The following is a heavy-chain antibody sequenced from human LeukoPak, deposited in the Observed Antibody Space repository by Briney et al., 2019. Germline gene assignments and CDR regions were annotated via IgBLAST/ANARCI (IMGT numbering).Heavy chain of an antibody. CDR3: ATEIAAAGYYFDY. Sequence: GSSVKVSCKASGGTFSSYAISWVRQAPGQGLEWMGGIIPIFGTANYAQKFQGRVTITADESTSTAYMELSSLRSEDTAVYYCATEIAAAGYYFDYWGQGTLVTVSS. D-gene: IGHD6-13*01. V-gene: IGHV1-69*01. CDR2: IIPIFGTA. J-gene: IGHJ4*02. CDR1: GGTFSSYA.